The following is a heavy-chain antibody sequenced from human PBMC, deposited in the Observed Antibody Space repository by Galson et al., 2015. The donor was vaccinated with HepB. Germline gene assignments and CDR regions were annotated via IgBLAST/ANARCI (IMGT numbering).Heavy chain of an antibody. CDR2: ISDDSIFT. CDR1: GFIFGNYW. V-gene: IGHV3-74*03. J-gene: IGHJ4*02. D-gene: IGHD1-26*01. CDR3: ARGYSGTYRIDY. Sequence: SLRLSCAASGFIFGNYWMHWIRQHPGQGPEWVSRISDDSIFTTYADSVKGRFTISRDNGKDTLYLQMNGLRVEDTALYYCARGYSGTYRIDYWGQGVLVTVSS.